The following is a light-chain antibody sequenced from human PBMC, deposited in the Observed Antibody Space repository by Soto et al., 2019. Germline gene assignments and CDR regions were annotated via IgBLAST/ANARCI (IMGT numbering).Light chain of an antibody. Sequence: QSALTQPASVSGSPGQSITISCTGTSSDVGGYNYVSWYQQHPGKAPKLMIYDVSNRPSGVSNRFSCSKSGNTASLTISGLQAEDESDYYCSSYTRSSNYVFGTGTKLTVL. CDR1: SSDVGGYNY. CDR3: SSYTRSSNYV. CDR2: DVS. V-gene: IGLV2-14*01. J-gene: IGLJ1*01.